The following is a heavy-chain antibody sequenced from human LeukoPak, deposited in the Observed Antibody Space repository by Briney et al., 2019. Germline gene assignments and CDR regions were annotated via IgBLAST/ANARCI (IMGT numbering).Heavy chain of an antibody. D-gene: IGHD6-13*01. CDR1: GVTLSSYD. CDR3: ARGRTGWRPAAGIDS. CDR2: MSHSGEE. J-gene: IGHJ4*02. V-gene: IGHV3-13*01. Sequence: GGSLRLSCAASGVTLSSYDMYWVRQTIGKGLEWVSAMSHSGEEFYAHSVRGRFTISRDGAENSLFLQLNSLRPGDTALYYCARGRTGWRPAAGIDSWGQGTLVTVSS.